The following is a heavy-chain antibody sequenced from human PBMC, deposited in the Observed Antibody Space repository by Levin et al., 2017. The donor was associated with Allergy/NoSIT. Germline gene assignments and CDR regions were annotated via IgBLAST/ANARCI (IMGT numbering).Heavy chain of an antibody. Sequence: SGPTLVKPTQTLTLTCTFSGFSLSTSGMRVSWIRQPPGKALEWLAHIDWENEKFYSTSLKTRVTISKDTSKNQVVLTMTNMGPVDTVTYYCARTSRYGGNWYYFDYWGQGTLVTVSS. D-gene: IGHD4-23*01. J-gene: IGHJ4*02. CDR3: ARTSRYGGNWYYFDY. V-gene: IGHV2-70*04. CDR2: IDWENEK. CDR1: GFSLSTSGMR.